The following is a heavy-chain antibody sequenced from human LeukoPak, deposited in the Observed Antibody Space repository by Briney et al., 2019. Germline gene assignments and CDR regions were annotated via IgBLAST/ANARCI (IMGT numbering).Heavy chain of an antibody. V-gene: IGHV4-61*01. CDR1: GGSVSSGSYY. D-gene: IGHD3-3*01. Sequence: SETLSLTCTVSGGSVSSGSYYWSWIRQPPGKGLEWIGYIYYSGSTNYNPSLKSRVTISVDTSKNQFSLKLSSVTAADTAVYYCARELSGYYRFWGQGTLVTVSS. CDR3: ARELSGYYRF. CDR2: IYYSGST. J-gene: IGHJ4*02.